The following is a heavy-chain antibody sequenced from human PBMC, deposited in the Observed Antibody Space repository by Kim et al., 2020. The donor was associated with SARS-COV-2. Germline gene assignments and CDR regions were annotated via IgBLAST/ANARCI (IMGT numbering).Heavy chain of an antibody. J-gene: IGHJ3*02. V-gene: IGHV1-69*13. D-gene: IGHD3-22*01. CDR2: IIPIFGTA. CDR1: GGTFSSYA. CDR3: ASKNYYDSSGYYAFDI. Sequence: SVKVSCKASGGTFSSYAISWVRQAPGQGLEWMGGIIPIFGTANYAQKFQGRVTITADESTSTAYMELSSLRSEDTAVYYCASKNYYDSSGYYAFDIWGQGTMVTVSS.